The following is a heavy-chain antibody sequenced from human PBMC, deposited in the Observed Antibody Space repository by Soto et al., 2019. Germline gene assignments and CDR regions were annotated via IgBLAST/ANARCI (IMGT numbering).Heavy chain of an antibody. CDR1: GFTFSNYA. V-gene: IGHV3-23*01. D-gene: IGHD6-13*01. Sequence: EVQLLESGGGLVQPGGSLRLSCAASGFTFSNYAMTWVRQAPGKGLAWVSAISGSVGSTYYADSVKGRFTISRDNSKNTLYLQMNRLRAEATAVYYCAKTGYTSSWRGPMDVWGQGTTVTVSS. CDR2: ISGSVGST. CDR3: AKTGYTSSWRGPMDV. J-gene: IGHJ6*02.